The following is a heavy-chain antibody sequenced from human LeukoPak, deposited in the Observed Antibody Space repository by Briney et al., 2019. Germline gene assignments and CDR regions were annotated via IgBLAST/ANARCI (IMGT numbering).Heavy chain of an antibody. J-gene: IGHJ4*02. D-gene: IGHD1-26*01. CDR2: ISWNSGSI. V-gene: IGHV3-9*03. CDR3: AKTSGSYLSSEAFDY. Sequence: GRSLRLSCAASGFTFVDYAMHWVRQAPGKGLEWVSGISWNSGSIGYADSVKGRFTISRDNANNSLYLQMNSLRAEDMALYYCAKTSGSYLSSEAFDYWGQGTLVTVSS. CDR1: GFTFVDYA.